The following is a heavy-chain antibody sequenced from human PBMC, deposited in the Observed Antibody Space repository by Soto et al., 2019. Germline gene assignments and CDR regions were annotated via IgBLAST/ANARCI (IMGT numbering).Heavy chain of an antibody. V-gene: IGHV5-51*01. CDR2: IYPDDSNT. CDR1: GYSFTSYW. Sequence: EVQLVQSGAEVKKPGESLKISCKGSGYSFTSYWIGWVRQMPEKGLEWMGIIYPDDSNTKYSPSFQGQVTISADKSISTAYLQWSSLKASDTAMYYCARGGQIAVAGYDYFDYWGQGSLVTVSS. CDR3: ARGGQIAVAGYDYFDY. D-gene: IGHD6-19*01. J-gene: IGHJ4*02.